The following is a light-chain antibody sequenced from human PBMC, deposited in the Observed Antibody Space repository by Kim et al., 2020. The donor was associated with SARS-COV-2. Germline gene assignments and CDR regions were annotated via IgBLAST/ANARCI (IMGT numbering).Light chain of an antibody. V-gene: IGLV2-23*02. CDR3: CSYAGSRTLWV. CDR1: SSDVGSYNL. J-gene: IGLJ3*02. Sequence: QSALTQPASVSGSPGQSITISCTGTSSDVGSYNLVSWYQQHPGKAPKLMIYEVSKRPSGVSNRFSGSKSANTASLTISGLQAEDEADYYCCSYAGSRTLWVFGGGTHLTVL. CDR2: EVS.